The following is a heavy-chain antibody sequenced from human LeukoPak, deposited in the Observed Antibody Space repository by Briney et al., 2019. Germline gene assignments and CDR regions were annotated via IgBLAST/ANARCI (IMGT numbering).Heavy chain of an antibody. D-gene: IGHD4-23*01. CDR1: GGSFSDYY. J-gene: IGHJ4*02. CDR2: INHSGST. CDR3: ASLNYGGNRLYY. Sequence: PSETLSLTCAVYGGSFSDYYWSWIRQPPGKGLEWIGEINHSGSTNYNPSLKSRVTISVDTSKNQFSLKLSSVTAADTAVYYCASLNYGGNRLYYWGQGTLVTVSS. V-gene: IGHV4-34*01.